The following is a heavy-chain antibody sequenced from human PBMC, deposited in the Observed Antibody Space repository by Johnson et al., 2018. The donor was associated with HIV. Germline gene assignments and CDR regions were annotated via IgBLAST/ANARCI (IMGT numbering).Heavy chain of an antibody. V-gene: IGHV3-20*04. CDR2: INWNGGST. CDR1: GFTFDDYG. CDR3: ARVTRYNWNSDAFDI. J-gene: IGHJ3*02. Sequence: VQLVESGGAVVQPGGSLRLSCAASGFTFDDYGMSWVRQAPGKGLEWVSGINWNGGSTGYADSVKGRFTISRDNAKNSLYLQMNSLRAEETALYYCARVTRYNWNSDAFDIWGQGTMVTVSS. D-gene: IGHD1-1*01.